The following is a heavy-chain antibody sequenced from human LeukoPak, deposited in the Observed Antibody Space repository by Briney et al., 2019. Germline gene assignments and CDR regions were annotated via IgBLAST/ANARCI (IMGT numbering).Heavy chain of an antibody. CDR2: INPSSGST. V-gene: IGHV1-46*01. CDR1: GYTFTGYY. Sequence: ASVKVSCKASGYTFTGYYIHWVRQAPGQGLEWMGIINPSSGSTDYAQKFQGRVTMTRDTSTSTVYMELSSLRSEDTAVYYCARYGGNLRIYAFDIWGQGTMVTVSS. D-gene: IGHD1-26*01. J-gene: IGHJ3*02. CDR3: ARYGGNLRIYAFDI.